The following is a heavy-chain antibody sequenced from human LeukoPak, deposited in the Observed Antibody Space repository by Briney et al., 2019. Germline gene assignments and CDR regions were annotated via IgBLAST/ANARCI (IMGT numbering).Heavy chain of an antibody. V-gene: IGHV5-51*01. CDR1: GYSFASYW. CDR3: ARRLFDFWSGYYDAFDI. J-gene: IGHJ3*02. CDR2: IYPGDSDT. Sequence: GESLKISCEGSGYSFASYWIGWVRQMPGKGLEWMGIIYPGDSDTRYSPSFQGQVTISADKSISTAYLQWSSLKASDTAMYYCARRLFDFWSGYYDAFDIWGQGTMVTVSS. D-gene: IGHD3-3*01.